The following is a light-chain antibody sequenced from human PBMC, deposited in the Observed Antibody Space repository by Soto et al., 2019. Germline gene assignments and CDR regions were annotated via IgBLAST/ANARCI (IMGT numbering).Light chain of an antibody. CDR3: SSYAGSSVPVA. Sequence: QPVLTQPPSASGSPGQSVTISCTGASSDVGGYNFVSWYQQHPGKAPKLMIYDVTKRPSGVPDRFSGSKSGNTASLTVSGLQADDEADYYCSSYAGSSVPVAFGGGTQLTVL. J-gene: IGLJ2*01. V-gene: IGLV2-8*01. CDR2: DVT. CDR1: SSDVGGYNF.